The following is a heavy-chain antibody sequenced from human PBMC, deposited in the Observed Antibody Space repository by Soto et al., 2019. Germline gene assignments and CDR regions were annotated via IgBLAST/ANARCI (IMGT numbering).Heavy chain of an antibody. CDR2: ISSSSSYI. CDR1: GLTFSSYS. D-gene: IGHD3-22*01. V-gene: IGHV3-21*01. CDR3: ARDVTSSTYYYLSPGGFDP. J-gene: IGHJ5*02. Sequence: GGSLRLSCAASGLTFSSYSMNWVRQAPGKGLEWVSSISSSSSYIYYADSVKGRFTISRDNAKNSLYLQMNSLRAEDTAVYYCARDVTSSTYYYLSPGGFDPWGQGTLVTVSS.